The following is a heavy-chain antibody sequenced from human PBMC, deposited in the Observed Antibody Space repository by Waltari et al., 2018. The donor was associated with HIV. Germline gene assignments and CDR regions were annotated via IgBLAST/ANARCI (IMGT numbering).Heavy chain of an antibody. J-gene: IGHJ4*02. CDR3: ARDTLGTLDY. Sequence: EVQLVASGGGLVQPGGSLRLSCAAFGFIFTTYDMHWFRQRTGKGLEWVSAVGTAGETYYSDSVKGRLTISREDAKNSLFLQMNSLRAEDTALYYCARDTLGTLDYWGQGILITVSS. V-gene: IGHV3-13*01. CDR1: GFIFTTYD. CDR2: VGTAGET.